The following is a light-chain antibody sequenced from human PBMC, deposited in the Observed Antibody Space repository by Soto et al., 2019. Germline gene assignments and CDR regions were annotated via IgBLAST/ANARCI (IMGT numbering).Light chain of an antibody. CDR2: DVT. CDR3: SSYAGSDNFV. Sequence: QSVLTQPASVSGSPGQSVTISCTGTSSDVGYYDYVSWYQQHPGKAPKLVIYDVTERPSGVPDRFSGSKSGNTASLTVSGLQSDDEADYYCSSYAGSDNFVFGTGTKVTVL. J-gene: IGLJ1*01. V-gene: IGLV2-8*01. CDR1: SSDVGYYDY.